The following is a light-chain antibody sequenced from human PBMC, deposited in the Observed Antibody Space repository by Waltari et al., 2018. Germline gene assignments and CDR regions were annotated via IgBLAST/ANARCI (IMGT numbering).Light chain of an antibody. V-gene: IGKV3D-15*03. CDR3: QQNSNWPLT. J-gene: IGKJ4*01. Sequence: EIVMTQSPATLSLSPGERATLSCRASQSVSSSLAWYQQKPGQAPRLLKYGASRRATGIPDRFSGSGSGTEFTLTISILEPEDVAVYYCQQNSNWPLTFGGGTKVEIK. CDR1: QSVSSS. CDR2: GAS.